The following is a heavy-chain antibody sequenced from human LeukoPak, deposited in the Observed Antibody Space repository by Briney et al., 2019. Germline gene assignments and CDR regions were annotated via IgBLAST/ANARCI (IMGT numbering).Heavy chain of an antibody. Sequence: SETLSLTCTVSGASISSTTHYWGWIRQSPGKGLEWIGSIYYSGNTYFNPSLRSRVTISVDTSKNQFSLKLSSVTAADTAVYYCAREGGDSSGYYHDYWGQGTLVTVSS. CDR1: GASISSTTHY. V-gene: IGHV4-39*07. CDR2: IYYSGNT. D-gene: IGHD3-22*01. CDR3: AREGGDSSGYYHDY. J-gene: IGHJ4*02.